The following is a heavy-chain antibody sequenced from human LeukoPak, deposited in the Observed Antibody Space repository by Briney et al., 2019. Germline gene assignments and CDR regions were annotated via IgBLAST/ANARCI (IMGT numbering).Heavy chain of an antibody. CDR3: ARWYSSSWYADY. CDR1: GGSFSGYY. Sequence: SGTLSLTCAVYGGSFSGYYWSWIRQPPGKGLEWIGEINHSGSTNYNPSLKSRVTISVDTSKNQFSLKLSSVTAADTAVYYCARWYSSSWYADYWGQGTLVTVSS. V-gene: IGHV4-34*01. CDR2: INHSGST. D-gene: IGHD6-13*01. J-gene: IGHJ4*02.